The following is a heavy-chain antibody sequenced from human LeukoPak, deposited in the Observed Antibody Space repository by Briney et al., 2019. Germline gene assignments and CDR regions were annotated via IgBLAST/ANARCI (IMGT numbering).Heavy chain of an antibody. CDR3: ARGYYGDYPDYFDY. Sequence: PSETLSLTCAVYGGSFSGYYWSWIRQPPGKGLEWIGEINHSGSTNYNPSLKSRVTISVDTSKNQLSLKLSSVTAADTAVYYCARGYYGDYPDYFDYWGQGTLVTVSS. V-gene: IGHV4-34*01. CDR1: GGSFSGYY. CDR2: INHSGST. D-gene: IGHD4-17*01. J-gene: IGHJ4*02.